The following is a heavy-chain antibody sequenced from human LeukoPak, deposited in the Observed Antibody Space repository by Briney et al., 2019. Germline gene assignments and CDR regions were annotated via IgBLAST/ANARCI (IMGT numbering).Heavy chain of an antibody. J-gene: IGHJ4*02. CDR3: ARTWFGEYSPPDY. CDR1: GGSFSGYY. Sequence: SETLSLTCAVYGGSFSGYYWSWIRQPPGKGLEWIGYIYYSGSTNYNPSLKSRVTISVDTSKNQFSLKLSSVTAADTAVYYCARTWFGEYSPPDYWGQGTLVTVSS. D-gene: IGHD3-10*01. V-gene: IGHV4-59*01. CDR2: IYYSGST.